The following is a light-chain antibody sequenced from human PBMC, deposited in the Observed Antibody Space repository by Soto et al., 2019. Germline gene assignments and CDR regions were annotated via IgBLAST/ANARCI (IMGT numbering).Light chain of an antibody. J-gene: IGLJ2*01. CDR2: EVS. V-gene: IGLV2-8*01. CDR3: STYVGSKII. Sequence: QSALTQPPSASGSPGQSVTISCTGTSSDVGANDYVSWYQQHPSKAPKIMIYEVSKRPSGVPDRFSGSKSGNTASLTVSGLQAEDEADYYCSTYVGSKIIFGGGTKLTVL. CDR1: SSDVGANDY.